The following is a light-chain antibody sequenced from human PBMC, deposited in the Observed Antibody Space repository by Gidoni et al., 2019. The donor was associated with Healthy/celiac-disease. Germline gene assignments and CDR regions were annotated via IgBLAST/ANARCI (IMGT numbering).Light chain of an antibody. J-gene: IGKJ1*01. CDR1: QSISTY. V-gene: IGKV1-39*01. CDR2: AAS. Sequence: DIQMTQSPSSLSASVGARVTITCRASQSISTYLNWYQQNPGKAPKLVIYAASSLQSGVPSRFSGSGSGTDFTLTISSLQPEDFATYYCQQSYSTPRTFGQGTKVEIK. CDR3: QQSYSTPRT.